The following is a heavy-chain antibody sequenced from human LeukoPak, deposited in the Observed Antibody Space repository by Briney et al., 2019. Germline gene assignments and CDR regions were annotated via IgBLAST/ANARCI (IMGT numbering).Heavy chain of an antibody. D-gene: IGHD6-13*01. CDR2: INPNSGGT. Sequence: GASVKVSCKASGYTXTDYYLHWVRQAPGQGLEWMGWINPNSGGTNYAQKFQGRVTMTRDTSISTAYMELSSLKSDDTAMYYCAKAGSIAAASYPNDYWGQGTLVTVSS. CDR1: GYTXTDYY. V-gene: IGHV1-2*02. J-gene: IGHJ4*02. CDR3: AKAGSIAAASYPNDY.